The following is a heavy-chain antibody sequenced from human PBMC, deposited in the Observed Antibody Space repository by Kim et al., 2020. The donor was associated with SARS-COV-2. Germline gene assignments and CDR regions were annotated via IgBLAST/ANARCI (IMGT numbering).Heavy chain of an antibody. Sequence: GGSLRLSCAASGFTFDDYAMHWVRQAPGKGLEWVSGISWNSGSIGYADSVKGRFTISRDNAKNSLYLQMNSLRAEDTALYYCARVDTAMVQGDGEGYWGQGTLVTVSS. J-gene: IGHJ4*02. D-gene: IGHD5-18*01. CDR2: ISWNSGSI. V-gene: IGHV3-9*01. CDR1: GFTFDDYA. CDR3: ARVDTAMVQGDGEGY.